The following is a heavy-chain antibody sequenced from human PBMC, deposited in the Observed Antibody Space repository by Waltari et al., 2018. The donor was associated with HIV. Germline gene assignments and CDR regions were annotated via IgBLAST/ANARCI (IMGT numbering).Heavy chain of an antibody. V-gene: IGHV3-23*01. D-gene: IGHD6-13*01. Sequence: EVQVLESGGALVQPGGSLRLSCAASGFTFSNYGMGWVRQAPGEGLECVSTISGSGGSTYYADSVKGRFTVSRDNSKNTLYLQMNSLRAEDTAVYFCVKEHQYSHSWYSYYGMDVWGQGTTVTVSS. J-gene: IGHJ6*02. CDR3: VKEHQYSHSWYSYYGMDV. CDR2: ISGSGGST. CDR1: GFTFSNYG.